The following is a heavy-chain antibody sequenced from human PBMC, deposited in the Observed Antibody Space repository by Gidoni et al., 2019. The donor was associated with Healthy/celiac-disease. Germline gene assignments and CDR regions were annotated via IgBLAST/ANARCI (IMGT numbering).Heavy chain of an antibody. D-gene: IGHD3-3*01. V-gene: IGHV4-59*01. CDR3: ARTHYDFWSGYSIDY. CDR2: IYYSGST. CDR1: GGSISSYY. Sequence: QVQLQASCPGLVQPSETLSFTFTVSGGSISSYYWSWIRQPPGKGLEWIGYIYYSGSTNYNPALKSRVTISVDTSKNQFSLKLSSVTAADTAVYYCARTHYDFWSGYSIDYWGQGTLVTVSS. J-gene: IGHJ4*02.